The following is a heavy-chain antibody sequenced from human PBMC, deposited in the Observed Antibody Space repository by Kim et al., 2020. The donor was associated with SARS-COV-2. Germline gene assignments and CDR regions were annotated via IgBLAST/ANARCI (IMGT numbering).Heavy chain of an antibody. CDR1: GGSISSYY. CDR3: ARAGPDFWSGYEYGMDV. CDR2: IYYSGST. D-gene: IGHD3-3*01. V-gene: IGHV4-59*13. Sequence: SETLSLTCTVSGGSISSYYWSWIRQPPGKGLEWIGYIYYSGSTNYNPSLKSRVTISVDTSKNQFSLKLSSVTAADTVVYYCARAGPDFWSGYEYGMDVWGQGTTVTVSS. J-gene: IGHJ6*02.